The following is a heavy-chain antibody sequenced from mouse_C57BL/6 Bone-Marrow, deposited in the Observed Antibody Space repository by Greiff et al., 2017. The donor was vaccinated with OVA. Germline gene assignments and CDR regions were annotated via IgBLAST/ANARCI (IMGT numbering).Heavy chain of an antibody. CDR1: GYAFSSSW. J-gene: IGHJ4*01. V-gene: IGHV1-82*01. Sequence: VQLQQSGPELVKPGASVKISCKASGYAFSSSWMNWVKQRPGKGLEWIGRIYPGDGDTNYNGKLKGKATLTADKSSSTAYMQLSSLTSEDSAVYFCGGVEDAMDYWGQGTSVTVSS. D-gene: IGHD1-1*01. CDR3: GGVEDAMDY. CDR2: IYPGDGDT.